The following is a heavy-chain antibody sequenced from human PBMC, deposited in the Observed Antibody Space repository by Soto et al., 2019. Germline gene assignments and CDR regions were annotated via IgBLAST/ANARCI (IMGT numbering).Heavy chain of an antibody. D-gene: IGHD1-26*01. J-gene: IGHJ4*02. Sequence: QVQLVESGGGVAQPGRSLRLSCAASGFTFSSYAMHWVRQAPGKGLEWVAVISYDGSNKYYADSVKGRFTISRDNSKNTLYLQMNSLRAEDTDVYYCARDLLVGATYEFGFDYWGQGTLVTVSS. CDR3: ARDLLVGATYEFGFDY. CDR2: ISYDGSNK. CDR1: GFTFSSYA. V-gene: IGHV3-30-3*01.